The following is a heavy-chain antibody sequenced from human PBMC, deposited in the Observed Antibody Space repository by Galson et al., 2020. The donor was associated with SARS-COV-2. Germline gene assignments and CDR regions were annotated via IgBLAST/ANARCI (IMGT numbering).Heavy chain of an antibody. CDR1: GDSISGDYW. V-gene: IGHV4-4*02. D-gene: IGHD2-2*01. Sequence: SETLSLTCGVSGDSISGDYWWTWVRQPPGKGLEWVGEVSHSATTGYTPSLKRRVTMSVDKSKNQFSLNLTYVTAADTAIYYCARATAAYRHQYFYSYMDGWGKGTTVTGSS. CDR2: VSHSATT. J-gene: IGHJ6*03. CDR3: ARATAAYRHQYFYSYMDG.